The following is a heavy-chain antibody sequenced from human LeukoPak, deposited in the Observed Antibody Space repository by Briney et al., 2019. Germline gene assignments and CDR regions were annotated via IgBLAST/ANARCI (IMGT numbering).Heavy chain of an antibody. Sequence: GASVKVSCKASGGTFSSYAISWVRQAPGQGLEWMGGIIPIFGTANYAQKFQGRVTITADESTSTAYMELSSLRAEDTAVYYCAKLPGGLYSSSWIDYWGQGTLLTVSS. J-gene: IGHJ4*02. CDR2: IIPIFGTA. CDR1: GGTFSSYA. D-gene: IGHD6-13*01. V-gene: IGHV1-69*13. CDR3: AKLPGGLYSSSWIDY.